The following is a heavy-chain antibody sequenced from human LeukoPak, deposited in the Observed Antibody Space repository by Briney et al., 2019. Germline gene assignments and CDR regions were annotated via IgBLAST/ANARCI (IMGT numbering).Heavy chain of an antibody. CDR3: ARGRSTSGRGIKNWFDP. J-gene: IGHJ5*02. D-gene: IGHD2-2*01. CDR1: GGSFSGYY. V-gene: IGHV4-34*01. CDR2: INHSGST. Sequence: SETLSLTCAVYGGSFSGYYWSWIRQPPGKGLEWIGEINHSGSTNYNPSLKSRVTISVDTSKNQFSLKLSSVTAADTAVYYCARGRSTSGRGIKNWFDPRGQGTLVTVSS.